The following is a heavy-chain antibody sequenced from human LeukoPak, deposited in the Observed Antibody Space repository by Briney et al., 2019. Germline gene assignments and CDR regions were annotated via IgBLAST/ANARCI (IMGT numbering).Heavy chain of an antibody. CDR1: GGSFSGYY. D-gene: IGHD5-18*01. J-gene: IGHJ4*02. Sequence: SETLSLTCAVYGGSFSGYYWSWIRQPPGKGLEWIGEINHSGSTNYNSSLKSRVTISVDTSKNQFSLKLSSVTAADTAVYYCARGGRVYSYGLSYWGQGTLVTVSS. V-gene: IGHV4-34*01. CDR2: INHSGST. CDR3: ARGGRVYSYGLSY.